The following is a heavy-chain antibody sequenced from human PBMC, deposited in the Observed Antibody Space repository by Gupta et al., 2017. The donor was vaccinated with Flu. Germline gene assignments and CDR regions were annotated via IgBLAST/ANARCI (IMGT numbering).Heavy chain of an antibody. CDR3: ARSGYTSGWSGPKFFDY. D-gene: IGHD6-19*01. J-gene: IGHJ4*02. Sequence: ISSSSYDWGWIRQAPGKGLEWIGNIFYSESTYYNPSLKSRVTISVDVSKNQFSLRLSSVTAADTAVYYCARSGYTSGWSGPKFFDYWGQGTLVTVSS. CDR1: ISSSSYD. CDR2: IFYSEST. V-gene: IGHV4-39*01.